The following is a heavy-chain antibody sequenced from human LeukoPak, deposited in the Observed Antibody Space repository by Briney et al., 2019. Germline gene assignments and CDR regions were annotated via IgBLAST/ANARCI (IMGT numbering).Heavy chain of an antibody. CDR1: GGSFSDDF. CDR2: INRSRST. CDR3: TRANYDFGSGYLRGWFGP. V-gene: IGHV4-34*01. J-gene: IGHJ5*02. Sequence: KPSETLSLTCAVYGGSFSDDFWSWIRQPPGKGLEWIGEINRSRSTNYNPSLKNRVTMSVNTSKNQFSLKLSSVTAADTAVYYCTRANYDFGSGYLRGWFGPWGQGTLVTVSS. D-gene: IGHD3-3*01.